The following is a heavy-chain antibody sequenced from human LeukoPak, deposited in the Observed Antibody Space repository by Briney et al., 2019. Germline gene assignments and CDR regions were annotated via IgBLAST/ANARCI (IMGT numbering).Heavy chain of an antibody. CDR1: GFTFSSYE. V-gene: IGHV3-48*03. CDR2: ISSSGSTT. D-gene: IGHD5-18*01. CDR3: ARDFRNSYGPTSYYFDY. J-gene: IGHJ4*02. Sequence: PGGSLRLSCAASGFTFSSYEMNWVRQAPGKGLEWVSYISSSGSTTHYADSVKGRFTISRDNAKNSLYLQMNSLRAEDTAVYYCARDFRNSYGPTSYYFDYWGQGTLVTVSS.